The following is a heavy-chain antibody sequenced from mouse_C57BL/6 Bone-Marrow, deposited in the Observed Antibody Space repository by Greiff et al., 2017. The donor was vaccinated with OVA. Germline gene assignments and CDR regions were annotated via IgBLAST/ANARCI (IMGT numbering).Heavy chain of an antibody. CDR2: INPGSGGT. J-gene: IGHJ1*03. V-gene: IGHV1-54*01. Sequence: QVQLQQSGAELVRPGTSVKVSCKASGYAFTNYLIEWVKQRPGQGLEWIGVINPGSGGTNYNEKFKGKATLTADKSSSTAYMQLSSLTSEDAAVYCGARREWYFDVWGTGTTVTVSS. CDR1: GYAFTNYL. CDR3: ARREWYFDV.